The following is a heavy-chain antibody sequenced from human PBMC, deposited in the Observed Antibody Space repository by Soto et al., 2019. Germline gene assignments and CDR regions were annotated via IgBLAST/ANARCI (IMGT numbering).Heavy chain of an antibody. Sequence: SETLSLTCTVSGGSISSYYWSWIRQPPGKGLEWIGYIYYSGSTNYNPSLKSRVTISVDTSKNQFSLKLSSVTAADTAVYYCARDGTGRITGTIGAFDIRGQGTMVTVSS. J-gene: IGHJ3*02. CDR3: ARDGTGRITGTIGAFDI. D-gene: IGHD1-7*01. CDR1: GGSISSYY. CDR2: IYYSGST. V-gene: IGHV4-59*01.